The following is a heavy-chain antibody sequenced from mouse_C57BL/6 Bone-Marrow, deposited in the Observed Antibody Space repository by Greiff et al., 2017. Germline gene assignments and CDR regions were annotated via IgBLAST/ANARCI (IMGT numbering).Heavy chain of an antibody. V-gene: IGHV1-50*01. CDR1: GYTFTSYW. J-gene: IGHJ2*01. Sequence: QVQLQQPGAELVKPGASVKLSCKASGYTFTSYWMQWVKQRPGQGLEWIGEIDPSDSYPNYNQKFKGKATLTVDTSSSTAYMQLSSLTSEDSAVYYCARERDGYYYGSSYFDYWGQGTTLTVSS. CDR3: ARERDGYYYGSSYFDY. D-gene: IGHD1-1*01. CDR2: IDPSDSYP.